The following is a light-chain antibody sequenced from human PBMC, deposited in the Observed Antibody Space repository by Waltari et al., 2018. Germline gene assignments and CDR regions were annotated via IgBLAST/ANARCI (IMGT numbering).Light chain of an antibody. CDR1: SSCGGNLKL. CDR3: CSYAGSYTWV. CDR2: DDN. Sequence: QSALTPPASVSGSPGPSIPIPCPGTSSCGGNLKLVPWYQQYPGKAPKVMIYDDNRRPSGVSDRFSGSKSGNTASLTISGVQAEDEADYYCCSYAGSYTWVFGGGTKLTVL. V-gene: IGLV2-23*01. J-gene: IGLJ3*02.